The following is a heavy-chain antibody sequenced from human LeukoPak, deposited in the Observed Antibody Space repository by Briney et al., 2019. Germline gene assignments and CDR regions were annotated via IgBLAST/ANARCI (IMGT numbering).Heavy chain of an antibody. CDR3: AKGPDFWSSYVCMDV. J-gene: IGHJ6*03. CDR2: IWYGGSNK. D-gene: IGHD3-3*01. CDR1: GFTFSTYG. Sequence: GGSLRLSCSASGFTFSTYGMHWVRQAPGKGLEWVSVIWYGGSNKYFAHSVKGRFTISRDNSNNTLYLQMNSLRAEDTAVYHCAKGPDFWSSYVCMDVWGKETTVIVAS. V-gene: IGHV3-33*06.